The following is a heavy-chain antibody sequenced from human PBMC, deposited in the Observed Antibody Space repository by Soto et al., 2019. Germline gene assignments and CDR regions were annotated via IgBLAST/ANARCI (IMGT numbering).Heavy chain of an antibody. CDR1: GYTFTYRY. CDR2: ITPFNGNT. D-gene: IGHD1-26*01. CDR3: ASYFGYSGSYYDYYGMDV. V-gene: IGHV1-45*02. J-gene: IGHJ6*02. Sequence: SVKVSCKASGYTFTYRYLHWVRQAPGQALEWVGWITPFNGNTNYAQKFQDRVTITRDRSMSTAYMELSSLRSEDTAMYYCASYFGYSGSYYDYYGMDVWGQGTTVTVSS.